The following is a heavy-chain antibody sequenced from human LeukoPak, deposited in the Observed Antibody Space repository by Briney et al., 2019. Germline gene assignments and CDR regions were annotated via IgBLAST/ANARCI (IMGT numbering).Heavy chain of an antibody. Sequence: GGSLRLSCAASGFTFSSYGMHWVRQAPGKGLEWVAVIWYDGSNKYYADSVKGRFTISRDNSKNTLYLQMNSLRAGDTAVYYCSYDTTGPEDYWGQGTLVTVSS. D-gene: IGHD2-8*01. CDR1: GFTFSSYG. CDR3: SYDTTGPEDY. V-gene: IGHV3-33*06. CDR2: IWYDGSNK. J-gene: IGHJ4*02.